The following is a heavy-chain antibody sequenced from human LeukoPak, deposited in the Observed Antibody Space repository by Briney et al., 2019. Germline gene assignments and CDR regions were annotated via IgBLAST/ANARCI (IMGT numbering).Heavy chain of an antibody. CDR3: ARGASGSQPFDY. J-gene: IGHJ4*02. CDR1: GFTVSSNY. Sequence: GGSLRLSCAASGFTVSSNYMSWVRQAPGKGLEWVSVIYSGGSTYYADSAKGRFTISRDNSKNTLYLQMNSLRAEDTAVYYCARGASGSQPFDYWGQGTLVTVSS. CDR2: IYSGGST. D-gene: IGHD1-26*01. V-gene: IGHV3-66*02.